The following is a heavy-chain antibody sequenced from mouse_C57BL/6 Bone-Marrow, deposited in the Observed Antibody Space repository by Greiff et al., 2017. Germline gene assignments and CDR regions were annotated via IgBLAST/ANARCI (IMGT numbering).Heavy chain of an antibody. V-gene: IGHV5-6*01. CDR1: GFTFSSYG. D-gene: IGHD6-1*01. CDR2: ISSGGSYT. Sequence: EVMLVESGGDLVKPGGSLKLSCAASGFTFSSYGMSWVRQTPDKRLEWVATISSGGSYTYYPDSVKGRFTISRDKAKHTLYLQMSSLKSEDTAMYYCARQGPLLFAYWGQGTLVTGSA. J-gene: IGHJ3*01. CDR3: ARQGPLLFAY.